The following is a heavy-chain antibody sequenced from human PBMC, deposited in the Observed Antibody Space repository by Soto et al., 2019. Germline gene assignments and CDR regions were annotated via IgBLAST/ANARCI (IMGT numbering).Heavy chain of an antibody. CDR2: IYYSGNT. CDR1: GDSISSGDYY. CDR3: ARESFFCSGGSCDRYFDY. J-gene: IGHJ4*02. D-gene: IGHD2-15*01. V-gene: IGHV4-31*03. Sequence: SETLSLTCTVSGDSISSGDYYWSWIRQHPGKGLEWIGYIYYSGNTYYNPSPTSRVTISVDTSRNQFSLNLSSVTAADTAIYYCARESFFCSGGSCDRYFDYWGQGTQVTVSS.